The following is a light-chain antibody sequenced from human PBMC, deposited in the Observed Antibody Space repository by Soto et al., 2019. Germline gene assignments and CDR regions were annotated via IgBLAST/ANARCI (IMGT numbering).Light chain of an antibody. V-gene: IGKV3-11*01. CDR2: DAS. Sequence: EIVLTQSPATLSLSPGERATLSCRASQSVSSYLAWYQQKPGQAPRLLIYDASNRATGIPARFSGSGSGTDFTLTISSLAPEDFAIYSFQQRSNWPRTFGQGTKVEIK. J-gene: IGKJ1*01. CDR1: QSVSSY. CDR3: QQRSNWPRT.